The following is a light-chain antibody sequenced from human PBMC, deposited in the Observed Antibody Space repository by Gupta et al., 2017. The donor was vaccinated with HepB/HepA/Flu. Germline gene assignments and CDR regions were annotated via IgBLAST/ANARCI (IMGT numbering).Light chain of an antibody. V-gene: IGLV2-11*01. CDR3: CSQAGSNTNLV. CDR2: DVS. Sequence: QSALPQPRSVSASPGPSVTISCSGTSSDVGGYNFVSWYQQHPGKAPTFIIYDVSKRTSGVPDRFSCSKSGTTADLTITGLQAEDEADDYCCSQAGSNTNLVFGGGTKLTVL. CDR1: SSDVGGYNF. J-gene: IGLJ2*01.